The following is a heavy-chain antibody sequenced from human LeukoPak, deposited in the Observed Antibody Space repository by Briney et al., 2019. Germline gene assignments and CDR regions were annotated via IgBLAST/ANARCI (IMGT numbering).Heavy chain of an antibody. D-gene: IGHD6-19*01. J-gene: IGHJ6*03. V-gene: IGHV3-23*01. CDR2: ISDSSGST. Sequence: GGSLRLSCAASGFNFRQYAMNWVRQAPGKRPEWVSSISDSSGSTYYASSVKGRFFISRDNSKKSLYLQMNSLRVEDTAIYYCASGLTVVGPSYYCMDVWGKGTTVTVSS. CDR1: GFNFRQYA. CDR3: ASGLTVVGPSYYCMDV.